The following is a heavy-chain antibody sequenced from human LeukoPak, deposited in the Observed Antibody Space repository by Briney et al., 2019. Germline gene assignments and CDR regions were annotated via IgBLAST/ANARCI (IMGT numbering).Heavy chain of an antibody. CDR2: IYYSGST. V-gene: IGHV4-30-4*08. J-gene: IGHJ6*03. D-gene: IGHD3-10*01. CDR3: ARVRWFGELTYYDYYIDV. Sequence: TLPLTCTVSGRPISSGVYYWSWIRQPPGKGRVWIGHIYYSGSTYYNPSLKSRVTISVDTSKSQFSLKLSSVTAAETGVYYCARVRWFGELTYYDYYIDVWGKGATVTVSS. CDR1: GRPISSGVYY.